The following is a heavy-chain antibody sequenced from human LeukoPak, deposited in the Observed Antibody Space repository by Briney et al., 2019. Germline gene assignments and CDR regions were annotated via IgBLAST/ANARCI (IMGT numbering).Heavy chain of an antibody. Sequence: SETLSLTCGVSGGSISSTNWWTWVRQPPGEGLEWIGEVHLSGRTNYNPSLKSRVTMSVDTSKNQFSLKLTSVIAADTAVYYCARDALDSSGWFYHGLDVWGQGTTVTVSS. CDR1: GGSISSTNW. V-gene: IGHV4-4*02. CDR3: ARDALDSSGWFYHGLDV. CDR2: VHLSGRT. J-gene: IGHJ6*02. D-gene: IGHD6-19*01.